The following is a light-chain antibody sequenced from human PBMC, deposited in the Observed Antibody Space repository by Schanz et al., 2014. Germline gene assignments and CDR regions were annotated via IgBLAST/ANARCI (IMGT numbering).Light chain of an antibody. V-gene: IGKV3-11*01. CDR3: QQRSDWRST. CDR1: HSVRTN. Sequence: EMVMTQSPATLSVSPGERATLSCRASHSVRTNLAWYQQKPGQPPRLLIFDASNRATGIPDRFSGSGSGTDFTLTISSLEPEDFAVYYCQQRSDWRSTFGPGTKVDIK. J-gene: IGKJ3*01. CDR2: DAS.